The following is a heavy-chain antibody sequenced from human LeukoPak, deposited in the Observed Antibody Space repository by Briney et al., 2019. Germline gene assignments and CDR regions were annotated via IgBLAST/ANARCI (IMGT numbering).Heavy chain of an antibody. CDR2: IYSSGST. Sequence: SETLSLTCTVSGGSISSYYWSWIRQPPGKGLEWIGYIYSSGSTNYNPSLKSRVTISVDTSKSQFSLKLRSVTAADTAVYYCARQRENGHDPLDFWGQGTLVTVSS. CDR3: ARQRENGHDPLDF. CDR1: GGSISSYY. D-gene: IGHD5-12*01. J-gene: IGHJ4*02. V-gene: IGHV4-59*08.